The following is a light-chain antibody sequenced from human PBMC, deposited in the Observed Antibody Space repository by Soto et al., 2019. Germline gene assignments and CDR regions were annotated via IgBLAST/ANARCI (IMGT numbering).Light chain of an antibody. CDR1: TGAVTSGHY. Sequence: QTVVTQEPSVTVSPGGTVTLTCGPRTGAVTSGHYPDWFQQKPGQAPRTLIYDTSSKHSCTPARFSGSLLGGKAALTLSGAQPEDEAEYYCLLSYSGAHVVFGGGTKLTVL. V-gene: IGLV7-46*01. J-gene: IGLJ2*01. CDR2: DTS. CDR3: LLSYSGAHVV.